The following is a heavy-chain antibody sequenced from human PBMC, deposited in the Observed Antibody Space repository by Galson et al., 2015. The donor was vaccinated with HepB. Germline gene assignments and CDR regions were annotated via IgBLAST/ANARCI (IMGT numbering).Heavy chain of an antibody. J-gene: IGHJ4*02. CDR1: GFTFSSYA. V-gene: IGHV3-30-3*01. Sequence: SLRLSCAASGFTFSSYAMHWVRQAPGEGLEWVAVISYDGSNKYYADSVKGRFTISRDNSKNTLYLQMNSLRAEDTAVYYCARDRIWSGFDYWGQGTLVTVSS. CDR2: ISYDGSNK. D-gene: IGHD2/OR15-2a*01. CDR3: ARDRIWSGFDY.